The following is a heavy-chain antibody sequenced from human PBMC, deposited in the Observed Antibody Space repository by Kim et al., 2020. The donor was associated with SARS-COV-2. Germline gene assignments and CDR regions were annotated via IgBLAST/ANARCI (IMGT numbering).Heavy chain of an antibody. CDR2: ISAYNGNT. D-gene: IGHD2-2*01. J-gene: IGHJ5*02. CDR3: ARFVVVPAARKITNWFDP. V-gene: IGHV1-18*01. CDR1: GYTFTSYG. Sequence: ASVKVSCKASGYTFTSYGISWVRQAPGQGLEWMGWISAYNGNTNYAQKLQGRVTMTTDTSTSTAYMELRSLRSDDTAVYYCARFVVVPAARKITNWFDPWGQGTLVTVSS.